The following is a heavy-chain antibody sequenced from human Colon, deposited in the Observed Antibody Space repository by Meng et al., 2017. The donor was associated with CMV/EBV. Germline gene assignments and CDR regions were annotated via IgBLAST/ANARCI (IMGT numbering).Heavy chain of an antibody. CDR2: MNLNSGNT. J-gene: IGHJ6*02. V-gene: IGHV1-8*02. D-gene: IGHD1-7*01. CDR1: GYNFNIYG. CDR3: ARVQNWNYGRYYYYGMDV. Sequence: ASVKVSCKASGYNFNIYGIVWVRQAPGQGLEWMGWMNLNSGNTGFAQKFQGRVTMTRDTSISTAYMELSRLRSDDTAVYYCARVQNWNYGRYYYYGMDVWGQGTTVTVSS.